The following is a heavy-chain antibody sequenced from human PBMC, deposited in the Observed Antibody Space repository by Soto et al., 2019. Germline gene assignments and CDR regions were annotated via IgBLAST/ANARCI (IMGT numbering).Heavy chain of an antibody. CDR2: IRSKAYGGTT. J-gene: IGHJ4*02. Sequence: GGSLRLSCTASGFTFGDYAMSWFRQAPGKGLEWVGFIRSKAYGGTTEYAASVKGRFTISRDDSKSIAYLQMNSLKTEDTAVYYCARGLITGSQYSGGWYYFDSWGQGTQVTASS. D-gene: IGHD1-26*01. CDR1: GFTFGDYA. CDR3: ARGLITGSQYSGGWYYFDS. V-gene: IGHV3-49*03.